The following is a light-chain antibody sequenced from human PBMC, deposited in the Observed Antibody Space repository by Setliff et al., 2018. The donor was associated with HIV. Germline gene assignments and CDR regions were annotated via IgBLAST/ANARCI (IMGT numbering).Light chain of an antibody. J-gene: IGLJ2*01. Sequence: SLTTACTGTSSDVGGYNFVSWYQQHPGKTPELLIYDVTNRPSGVSDRFSGSKSGNTASLTISGLQPEDEADYYCSSYTSTRALLFGGGTKGTVL. V-gene: IGLV2-14*03. CDR1: SSDVGGYNF. CDR3: SSYTSTRALL. CDR2: DVT.